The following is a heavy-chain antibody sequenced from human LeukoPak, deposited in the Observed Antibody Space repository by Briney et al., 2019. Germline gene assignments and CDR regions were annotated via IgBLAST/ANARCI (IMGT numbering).Heavy chain of an antibody. V-gene: IGHV4-34*01. D-gene: IGHD6-19*01. Sequence: SETLSLTCAVYGGSFSGYYWSWIRQPPGKGLEWIGEINHSGSTNYNPSLKSRVTISVDPSKNQFSLKLSSVTAADTAVYYCARAPGYSSGWYSRGLNWFDPWGQGTLVTVSS. J-gene: IGHJ5*02. CDR2: INHSGST. CDR1: GGSFSGYY. CDR3: ARAPGYSSGWYSRGLNWFDP.